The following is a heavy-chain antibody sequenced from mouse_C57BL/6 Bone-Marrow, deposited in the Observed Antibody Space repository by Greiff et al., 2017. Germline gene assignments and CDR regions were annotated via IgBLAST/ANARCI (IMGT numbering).Heavy chain of an antibody. J-gene: IGHJ3*01. CDR1: GYTFTSYW. Sequence: VQLQQSGAELVRPGTSVKLSCKASGYTFTSYWMHWVKQRPGQGLEWIGVIDPSDSYTNYNQKFKGKATLTVDTSSSTAYMQLSSLTSEDSAVYYCARNYYGSSYGLWFAYWGQGTLVTVSA. CDR3: ARNYYGSSYGLWFAY. D-gene: IGHD1-1*01. V-gene: IGHV1-59*01. CDR2: IDPSDSYT.